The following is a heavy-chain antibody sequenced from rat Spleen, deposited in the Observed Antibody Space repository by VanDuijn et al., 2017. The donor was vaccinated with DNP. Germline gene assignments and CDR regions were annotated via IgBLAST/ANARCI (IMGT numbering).Heavy chain of an antibody. J-gene: IGHJ2*01. Sequence: EVRLVESGGGLVQPGRSLKVSCAASGFIFSNYDMAWVRQAPTKGLEWVASISNSGGDTYYRDSVKGRFTVARDNAKSTLYLHMNSLRSEDMATYYCIRWNSGHFDYWGQGVMVTVSS. D-gene: IGHD4-3*01. CDR3: IRWNSGHFDY. CDR2: ISNSGGDT. V-gene: IGHV5-25*01. CDR1: GFIFSNYD.